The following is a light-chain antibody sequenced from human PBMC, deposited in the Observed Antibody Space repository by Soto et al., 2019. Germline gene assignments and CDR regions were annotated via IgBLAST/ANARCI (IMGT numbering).Light chain of an antibody. Sequence: EIVLTQSPATLSSSPGERATLSCVASQTVSSSYLAWYQQKPGLAPRLLIYDASSRATGIPARFSASGTGTDFTLTISDVQPEDFAVYYCHQRQSWPRTFGQGTKVDIK. J-gene: IGKJ1*01. V-gene: IGKV3D-20*01. CDR3: HQRQSWPRT. CDR2: DAS. CDR1: QTVSSSY.